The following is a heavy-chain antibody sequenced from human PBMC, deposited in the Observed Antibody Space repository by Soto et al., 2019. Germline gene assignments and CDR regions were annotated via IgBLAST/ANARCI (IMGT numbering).Heavy chain of an antibody. CDR1: GGSISGYY. D-gene: IGHD2-2*01. CDR3: ARDSAVGSSKRGFEY. J-gene: IGHJ4*02. V-gene: IGHV4-59*01. CDR2: ISNTGNT. Sequence: VQLQESGPRLVRPSETLSLSCTVSGGSISGYYWNWIRQPPGRGLEWIGYISNTGNTNYNPSLKSRVSISEYTSQNQVSLCLWAVTAQDTALYYCARDSAVGSSKRGFEYWGQGTLVTVSS.